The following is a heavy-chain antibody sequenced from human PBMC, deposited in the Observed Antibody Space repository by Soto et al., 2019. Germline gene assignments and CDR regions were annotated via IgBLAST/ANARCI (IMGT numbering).Heavy chain of an antibody. CDR2: INHSGST. D-gene: IGHD1-26*01. Sequence: QVQLQQWGAGLLKPSETLSLTCAVYGGSFSGYYWSWIRQPPGKGLEWIGEINHSGSTNYNPSLKSRVTISVDTSKNQFSLKLSSVTAADTAVYYCARPGRYYYYMDVWGKGTTVTVSS. CDR3: ARPGRYYYYMDV. V-gene: IGHV4-34*01. J-gene: IGHJ6*03. CDR1: GGSFSGYY.